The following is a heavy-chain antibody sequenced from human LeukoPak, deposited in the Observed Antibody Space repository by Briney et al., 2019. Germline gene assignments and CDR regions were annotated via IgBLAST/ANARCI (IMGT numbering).Heavy chain of an antibody. CDR2: IKSKTDGGTI. Sequence: GGSLRLSCAASGFTFDDYGMSWVRQAPGKGLEWVGRIKSKTDGGTIDYAVPVKGRFTISRDDSKNTLYMQMNSLKTEDTAVYYCTTEGDIVATWGVYYGMDIWGQGTTVTVSS. J-gene: IGHJ6*02. V-gene: IGHV3-15*01. CDR3: TTEGDIVATWGVYYGMDI. CDR1: GFTFDDYG. D-gene: IGHD5-12*01.